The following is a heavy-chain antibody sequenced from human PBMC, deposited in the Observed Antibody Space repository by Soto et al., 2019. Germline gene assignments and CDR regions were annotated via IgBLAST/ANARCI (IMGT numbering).Heavy chain of an antibody. CDR1: GYNFTNYW. J-gene: IGHJ4*02. D-gene: IGHD3-3*01. Sequence: LKISCRGSGYNFTNYWIGWVRQMPGKGLEWMGIIYPGDSDTRYSPSFQGQVTISADNSISTAYLQWSSLKASDSAMYYCGRMENQVDYWGQGTLVTVSS. CDR2: IYPGDSDT. V-gene: IGHV5-51*01. CDR3: GRMENQVDY.